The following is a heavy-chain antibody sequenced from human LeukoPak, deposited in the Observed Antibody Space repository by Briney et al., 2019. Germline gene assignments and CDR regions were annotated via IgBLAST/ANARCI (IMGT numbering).Heavy chain of an antibody. CDR1: SGSISSYY. V-gene: IGHV4-59*01. CDR3: ARRYYGSGSSSFDY. CDR2: IYYTGST. J-gene: IGHJ4*02. D-gene: IGHD3-10*01. Sequence: SETLSLTCTVSSGSISSYYRSWIRQSPRKGLEWIGFIYYTGSTNYNPSLKSRVSMSVDTSKNQFSLKLSSMTAADTAVYYCARRYYGSGSSSFDYWGQGTLVTVSS.